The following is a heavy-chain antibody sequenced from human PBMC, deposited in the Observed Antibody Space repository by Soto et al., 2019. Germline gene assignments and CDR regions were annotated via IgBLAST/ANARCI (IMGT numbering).Heavy chain of an antibody. Sequence: SETLSLTCTVSGGSINNHYWSWIRQPPGKGLEWVGHIYYSGSASYNPSLKSRLTISVDTSKNQFSLKLSSVTAADTAVYYCARVSIKGSWDLDYWGQGTLVTAPQ. CDR3: ARVSIKGSWDLDY. V-gene: IGHV4-59*11. D-gene: IGHD1-26*01. J-gene: IGHJ4*02. CDR1: GGSINNHY. CDR2: IYYSGSA.